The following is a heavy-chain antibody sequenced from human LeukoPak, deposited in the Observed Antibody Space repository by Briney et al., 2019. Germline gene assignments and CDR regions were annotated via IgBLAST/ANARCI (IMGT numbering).Heavy chain of an antibody. CDR3: AKDRDPYSSSSSNFDY. V-gene: IGHV3-7*01. CDR2: IKQDGSDK. Sequence: GGSLRLSCAASGFTFSRYWMSWVRQAPGKGLEWVANIKQDGSDKDYVDSVKGRFTISRDNAMNSLYLQMNSLRAEDTAVYYCAKDRDPYSSSSSNFDYWGQGTLVTVSS. CDR1: GFTFSRYW. J-gene: IGHJ4*02. D-gene: IGHD6-6*01.